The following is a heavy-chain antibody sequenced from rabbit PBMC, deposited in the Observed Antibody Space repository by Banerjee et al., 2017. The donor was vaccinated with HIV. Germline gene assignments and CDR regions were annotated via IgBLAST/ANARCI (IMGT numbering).Heavy chain of an antibody. CDR1: GFSFSSSYW. V-gene: IGHV1S40*01. CDR3: ARNPDNYYYYFNL. Sequence: QSLEESGGDLVKPGASLTLTCTASGFSFSSSYWMCWVRQAPGKGLEWIACIYGGSSGSTYYASWAKGRFTISKTSSTTVTLQMTSLTAADTATYFCARNPDNYYYYFNLWGPGTLVTVS. CDR2: IYGGSSGST. J-gene: IGHJ4*01. D-gene: IGHD1-1*01.